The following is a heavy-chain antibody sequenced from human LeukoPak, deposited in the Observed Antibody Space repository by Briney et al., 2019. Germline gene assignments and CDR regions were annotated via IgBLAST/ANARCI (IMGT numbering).Heavy chain of an antibody. CDR1: GFTFSSYW. CDR3: TGATGSFYGLGY. Sequence: GGSLRLSCAASGFTFSSYWMHWVRQAPGKGLLWVSRINSDGSVTTYADSVKGRFTISRDNAKNTLYLQMNSLRAEDTAVYNCTGATGSFYGLGYWGQGTLVTVSS. J-gene: IGHJ4*02. CDR2: INSDGSVT. D-gene: IGHD1-26*01. V-gene: IGHV3-74*01.